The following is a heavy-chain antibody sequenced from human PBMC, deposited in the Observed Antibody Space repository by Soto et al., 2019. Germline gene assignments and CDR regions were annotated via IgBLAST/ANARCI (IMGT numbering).Heavy chain of an antibody. CDR2: IYYCGST. J-gene: IGHJ4*02. V-gene: IGHV4-31*03. CDR1: GGSISSGGYY. CDR3: AGDHELDAGCFVY. Sequence: QVQLQESGPGLVKPSQTLSLTCTVSGGSISSGGYYWSWIRQHPGKGLEWIGYIYYCGSTYYNPSLKDRVTISVDTSKNQFSLKLSSVTAAVTAVYYCAGDHELDAGCFVYWGQGTLVTVSS. D-gene: IGHD2-2*01.